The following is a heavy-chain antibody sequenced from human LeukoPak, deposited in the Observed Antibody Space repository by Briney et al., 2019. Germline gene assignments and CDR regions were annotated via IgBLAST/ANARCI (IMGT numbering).Heavy chain of an antibody. Sequence: GGSLRLSCTASGFTFSSYGMHWVRQAPGKGLEWVAFIRYDGSNKYYADSVKGRFTISRDNSRNTLYLQMNSLRAEDTAVYYCANDDYYERSGYLYYFDYWGQGTLVTVSS. CDR3: ANDDYYERSGYLYYFDY. V-gene: IGHV3-30*02. D-gene: IGHD3-22*01. J-gene: IGHJ4*02. CDR1: GFTFSSYG. CDR2: IRYDGSNK.